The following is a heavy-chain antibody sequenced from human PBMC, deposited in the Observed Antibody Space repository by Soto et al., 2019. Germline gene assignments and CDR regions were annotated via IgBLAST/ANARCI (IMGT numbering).Heavy chain of an antibody. CDR1: GGSISSYY. CDR3: ARRYGARENFDY. CDR2: ISYSGST. J-gene: IGHJ4*02. V-gene: IGHV4-59*08. Sequence: QVQLQESGPGLVKPSETLSLTCTVSGGSISSYYWSWIRQSPEKGLEWIGYISYSGSTNYNPSLKNRVTISLDTSNNQFSLKLSSVTAADTAVYYCARRYGARENFDYWGQGTLVTVSS. D-gene: IGHD1-1*01.